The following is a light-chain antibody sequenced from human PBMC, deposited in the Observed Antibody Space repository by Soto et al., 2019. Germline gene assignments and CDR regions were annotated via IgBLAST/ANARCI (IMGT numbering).Light chain of an antibody. Sequence: QTVVTQEPSFSVSPGETVTLTCGSSSGSVSSSHHPSWYQQTPGQSPRTLIHDTNRRSSGVPDRFSGSILGNKAALTITGAQAGDESEYFCVLYMGRDTPYVFGSGTKLTVL. J-gene: IGLJ1*01. CDR2: DTN. CDR3: VLYMGRDTPYV. CDR1: SGSVSSSHH. V-gene: IGLV8-61*01.